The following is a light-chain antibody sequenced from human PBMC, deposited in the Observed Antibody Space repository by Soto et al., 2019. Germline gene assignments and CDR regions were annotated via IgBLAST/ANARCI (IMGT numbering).Light chain of an antibody. V-gene: IGKV3-11*01. J-gene: IGKJ3*01. CDR1: QSVYSY. Sequence: EIVLTQSPATLSLSPGERATLSCRASQSVYSYLAWYQQKPGQAPRLLIYDASNRATGIPARFSGSGSGTDFTRTISSLEPEDFAVYYCQQRSNWPTFGPGTKVDIK. CDR3: QQRSNWPT. CDR2: DAS.